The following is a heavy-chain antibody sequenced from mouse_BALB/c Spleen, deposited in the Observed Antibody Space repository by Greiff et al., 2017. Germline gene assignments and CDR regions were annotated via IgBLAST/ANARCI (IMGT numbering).Heavy chain of an antibody. Sequence: EVKLVESGGGLVQPGGSLRLSCETSGFTFTDYNMSWVRQPPGKALEWLGFIRNKANGYTTEYSVSVKGRFTITRDNSQSILYLQMNTLRAEDSATYYCARDMVRDAMDYWGQGTSVTVSS. CDR2: IRNKANGYTT. CDR3: ARDMVRDAMDY. CDR1: GFTFTDYN. D-gene: IGHD2-14*01. J-gene: IGHJ4*01. V-gene: IGHV7-3*02.